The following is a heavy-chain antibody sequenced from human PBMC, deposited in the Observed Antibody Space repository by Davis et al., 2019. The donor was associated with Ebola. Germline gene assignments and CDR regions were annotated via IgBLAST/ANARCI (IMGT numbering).Heavy chain of an antibody. CDR1: GFTFSNYG. J-gene: IGHJ5*02. D-gene: IGHD1-26*01. CDR2: IWYDGSKQ. V-gene: IGHV3-33*08. Sequence: GGSLRLSCAASGFTFSNYGLHWLRQAPGKGVEWVGVIWYDGSKQYYAESVKGRFTISRDNSNNTLYLQMSSLRVEDTAVYYCARGHGSSPDNWFDPWGQGTLVTVSS. CDR3: ARGHGSSPDNWFDP.